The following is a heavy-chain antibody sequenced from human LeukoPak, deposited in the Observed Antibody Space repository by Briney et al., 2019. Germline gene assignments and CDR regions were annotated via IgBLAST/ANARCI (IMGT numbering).Heavy chain of an antibody. CDR2: ITGDSAYI. J-gene: IGHJ4*02. Sequence: GGSLRLSCAASGLTFSTYAMNWVRQAPGEGLKWVSCITGDSAYIYYTDSVKGRFTISRDNAKNSLYLQMNSLRAEDTAVYYCARYGVSSSTSYIDFWGQGTLVTVSS. V-gene: IGHV3-21*01. CDR3: ARYGVSSSTSYIDF. D-gene: IGHD2-2*01. CDR1: GLTFSTYA.